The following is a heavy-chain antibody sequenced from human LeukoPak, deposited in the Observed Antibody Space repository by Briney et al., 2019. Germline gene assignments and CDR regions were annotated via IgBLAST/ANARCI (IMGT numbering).Heavy chain of an antibody. CDR1: GGSISTSNYN. CDR3: ASLRERSYYARGFDY. V-gene: IGHV4-39*01. Sequence: SETLSLACTVSGGSISTSNYNWGWIRQPPGKGLEWIGNIFYSGSTYYSPSLKSRVTISVDTSKNQFSLKLSSVTAANTAVYYCASLRERSYYARGFDYWGQGTLVTVSS. J-gene: IGHJ4*02. CDR2: IFYSGST. D-gene: IGHD1-26*01.